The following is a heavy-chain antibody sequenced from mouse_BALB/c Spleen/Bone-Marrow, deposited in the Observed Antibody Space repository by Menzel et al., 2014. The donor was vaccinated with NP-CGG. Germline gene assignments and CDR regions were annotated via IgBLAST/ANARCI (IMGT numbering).Heavy chain of an antibody. D-gene: IGHD1-1*01. CDR3: ARERDYGDYFDY. V-gene: IGHV1-14*01. CDR1: GYAFTRYV. CDR2: INPYNEGS. Sequence: VHVKQSGPELVKPGASVKMSCKASGYAFTRYVIHWVRQKPGQGLDWIGYINPYNEGSKYNEKFKGEATLTSDKSSHTAYMELSSLTSDDSAVYYCARERDYGDYFDYWGQGTTLTVSS. J-gene: IGHJ2*01.